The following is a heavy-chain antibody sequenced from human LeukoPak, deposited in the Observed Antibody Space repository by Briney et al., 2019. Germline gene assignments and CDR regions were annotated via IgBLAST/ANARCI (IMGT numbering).Heavy chain of an antibody. Sequence: SETLSVICKVSGDSISSYFWGWIRQPAGKGLEWIGRIYSSGNIDYNPSFKSRVAMSVDTSKNQISLKLTSVTAADTAVYYCARSGGSGWLDPWGQGSLVTVSS. CDR2: IYSSGNI. CDR1: GDSISSYF. V-gene: IGHV4-4*07. D-gene: IGHD3-16*01. CDR3: ARSGGSGWLDP. J-gene: IGHJ5*02.